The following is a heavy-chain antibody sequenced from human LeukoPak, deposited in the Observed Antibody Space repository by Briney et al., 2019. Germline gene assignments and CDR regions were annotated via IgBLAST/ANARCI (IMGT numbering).Heavy chain of an antibody. CDR3: ARGGDSSGYYSSQGDY. V-gene: IGHV1-2*02. Sequence: ASVKVSCKASGGTFSSYAISWVRQAPGQGLEWMGWINPNSGGTSYAQKFQGRVTMTRDTSISTVYVELTWLTSDGTAVYFCARGGDSSGYYSSQGDYWGQGTLVTVSS. J-gene: IGHJ4*02. D-gene: IGHD3-22*01. CDR1: GGTFSSYA. CDR2: INPNSGGT.